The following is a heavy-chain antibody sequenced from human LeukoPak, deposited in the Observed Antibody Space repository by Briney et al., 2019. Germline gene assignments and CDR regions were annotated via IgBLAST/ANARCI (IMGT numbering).Heavy chain of an antibody. CDR3: NVLLWFGEFNWFDP. CDR1: GGSISSSSYY. Sequence: PSETLSLTCTVSGGSISSSSYYWGWIRQPPGKGLEWIGSIYYSGSTYYNPSLKSRVTISVDTSKNQFSLKLSSVTAADTAVYYCNVLLWFGEFNWFDPWGQGTLVTVSS. J-gene: IGHJ5*02. D-gene: IGHD3-10*01. V-gene: IGHV4-39*01. CDR2: IYYSGST.